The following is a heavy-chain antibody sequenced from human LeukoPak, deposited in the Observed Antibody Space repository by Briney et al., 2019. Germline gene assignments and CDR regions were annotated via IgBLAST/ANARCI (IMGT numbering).Heavy chain of an antibody. D-gene: IGHD4-23*01. CDR1: GFTFSSYG. V-gene: IGHV3-30*02. Sequence: GGSLRLSCAASGFTFSSYGMHWVRQAPGKGLEWVAFIRYDGSNKYYADSVKGRFTISRDNSKNTLYLQMNSLRAEDTAVYYCAKGGGDYGGKDYYYMDVWGKGTTVTVSS. CDR3: AKGGGDYGGKDYYYMDV. CDR2: IRYDGSNK. J-gene: IGHJ6*03.